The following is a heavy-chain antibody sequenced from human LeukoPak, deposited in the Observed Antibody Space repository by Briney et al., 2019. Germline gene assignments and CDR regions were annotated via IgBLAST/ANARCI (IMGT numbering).Heavy chain of an antibody. CDR2: ISYDGSNK. CDR1: GFTFSSYA. J-gene: IGHJ4*02. CDR3: ARVTEGAT. V-gene: IGHV3-30*01. D-gene: IGHD1-26*01. Sequence: GRSLRLSCAASGFTFSSYAMHWVRQAPGKGLEWVAVISYDGSNKYYADSVKGRFTISRDNSKNTLYLQMNSLRAEDTAVYYCARVTEGATWGQGTLVTVSS.